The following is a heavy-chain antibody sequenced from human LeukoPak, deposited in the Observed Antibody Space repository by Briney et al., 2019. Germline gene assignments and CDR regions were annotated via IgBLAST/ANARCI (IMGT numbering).Heavy chain of an antibody. CDR1: GFTFSNYA. J-gene: IGHJ4*02. CDR3: AKEYTGTFSPFPSYFDN. V-gene: IGHV3-30*04. Sequence: PGGSLRLSCAASGFTFSNYALHWVRQAPGKGLEWVAVISYDDTNKYYVDSVKGRFTISRDNSKNTLYLQMNSLRAEDTAIYYCAKEYTGTFSPFPSYFDNWGQGTLVTVSS. CDR2: ISYDDTNK. D-gene: IGHD1-26*01.